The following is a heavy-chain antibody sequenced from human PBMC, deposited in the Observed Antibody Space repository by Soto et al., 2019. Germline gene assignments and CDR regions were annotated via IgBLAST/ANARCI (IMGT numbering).Heavy chain of an antibody. V-gene: IGHV6-1*01. J-gene: IGHJ4*02. CDR3: ARGGGYDYYLDY. CDR2: TYYRCKWYN. CDR1: GDSVSSDSAS. Sequence: SQTLSLTGAISGDSVSSDSASWHWLRQSPSRCLEWLGRTYYRCKWYNDYAVSVKSRITINPNTSKNQFALQLNSVTPEDTAVYYCARGGGYDYYLDYWGQRTLVTVSS. D-gene: IGHD5-12*01.